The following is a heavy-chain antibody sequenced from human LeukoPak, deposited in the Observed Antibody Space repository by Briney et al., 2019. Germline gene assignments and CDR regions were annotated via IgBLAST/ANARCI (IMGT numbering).Heavy chain of an antibody. J-gene: IGHJ5*02. CDR1: GGSFSGYY. CDR3: ARSASYNWNDSHWFDP. D-gene: IGHD1-20*01. Sequence: SETLSLTCAVYGGSFSGYYWSWIRQPPGKGLEWIGEINHSGSTNYSPSLKSRVTISVDTSKNQFSLKLSSVTAADTAVYYCARSASYNWNDSHWFDPWGQGTLVTVSS. CDR2: INHSGST. V-gene: IGHV4-34*01.